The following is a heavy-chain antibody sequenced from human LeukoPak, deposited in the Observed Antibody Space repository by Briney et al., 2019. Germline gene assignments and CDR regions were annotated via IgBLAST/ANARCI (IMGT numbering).Heavy chain of an antibody. CDR1: GGTFSSYA. V-gene: IGHV1-69*13. CDR3: ASEPAASNDAFDI. Sequence: SVKVSCKASGGTFSSYAISWVRQAPGQGLEWMGGIIPIFGTANYAQKFQGRVTITADESTSTAYMELSSLRSEDTAVYYCASEPAASNDAFDIWGQGTMVTVSS. CDR2: IIPIFGTA. J-gene: IGHJ3*02. D-gene: IGHD2-2*01.